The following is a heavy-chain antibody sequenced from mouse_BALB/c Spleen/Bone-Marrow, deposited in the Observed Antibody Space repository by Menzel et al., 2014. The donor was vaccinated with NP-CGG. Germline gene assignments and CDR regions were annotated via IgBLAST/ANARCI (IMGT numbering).Heavy chain of an antibody. V-gene: IGHV5-9-3*01. Sequence: EVKLEESGGGLVKPGRSLKLSCAASGFTFRDYAVSWVRQSPEKRLEWVATITSGGGSTYYPDSVKGRFTISRDNAKNTLYLQMSSLRSEDTAMYYCARQENWALDYWGQGTTLTVSS. J-gene: IGHJ2*01. D-gene: IGHD4-1*01. CDR1: GFTFRDYA. CDR3: ARQENWALDY. CDR2: ITSGGGST.